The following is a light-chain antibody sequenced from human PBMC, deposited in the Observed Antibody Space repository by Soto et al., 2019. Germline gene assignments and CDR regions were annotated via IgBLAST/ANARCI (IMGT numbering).Light chain of an antibody. J-gene: IGLJ2*01. V-gene: IGLV8-61*01. CDR2: STN. CDR1: SGSVSTTNY. CDR3: ALYMGSGIPT. Sequence: QTVVTQEPTFSVSPGRTVTLTCGLDSGSVSTTNYPSWHQQTPGQAPRTLIYSTNTRSSGVPDRFSGSILGNKAALAITGAQADDESDYYCALYMGSGIPTFGGGTKVTVL.